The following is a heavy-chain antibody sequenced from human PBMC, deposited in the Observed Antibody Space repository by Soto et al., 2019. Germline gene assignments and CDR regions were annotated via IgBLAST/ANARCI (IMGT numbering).Heavy chain of an antibody. V-gene: IGHV3-15*07. CDR2: IKSKTDGGTP. Sequence: VGSLRLSCAASGITLSNAWINWVRQAPGNGLEWVGRIKSKTDGGTPDYAAPVKGRFAISRDDSKNMVYLQMNSLKTEDTGIYYCTTDSYSSIIVVRFDYWGHGTLVTVSS. D-gene: IGHD3-22*01. J-gene: IGHJ4*01. CDR3: TTDSYSSIIVVRFDY. CDR1: GITLSNAW.